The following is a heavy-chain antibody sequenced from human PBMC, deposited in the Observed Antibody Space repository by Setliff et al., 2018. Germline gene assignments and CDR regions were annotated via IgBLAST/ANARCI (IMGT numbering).Heavy chain of an antibody. J-gene: IGHJ5*02. CDR2: ISPYNGNR. D-gene: IGHD6-19*01. CDR1: GYTFPTYL. V-gene: IGHV1-18*01. Sequence: ASVKVSCKASGYTFPTYLISWMRQAPGQGLEWMGWISPYNGNRNYAQKFQGRVTITTNESTSTAYMELSSLRSEDTAVYYCARDRDQRQQWLVPGSPNPDWFDPWGQGTLVTVSS. CDR3: ARDRDQRQQWLVPGSPNPDWFDP.